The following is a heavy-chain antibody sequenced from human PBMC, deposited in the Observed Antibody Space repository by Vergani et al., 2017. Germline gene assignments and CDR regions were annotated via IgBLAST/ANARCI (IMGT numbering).Heavy chain of an antibody. Sequence: QVQLQESGPRLVKPSETLSLTCTVSGYSISSGYYWGWIRQPPGKGLEWIGSIYHSGSTYYNPSLKSRVTISVDTSKNQFSLKLSSVTAADTAVYYCAREPTDYGGNSGWFDPWGQGTLVTVSS. V-gene: IGHV4-38-2*02. D-gene: IGHD4-23*01. CDR1: GYSISSGYY. CDR2: IYHSGST. J-gene: IGHJ5*02. CDR3: AREPTDYGGNSGWFDP.